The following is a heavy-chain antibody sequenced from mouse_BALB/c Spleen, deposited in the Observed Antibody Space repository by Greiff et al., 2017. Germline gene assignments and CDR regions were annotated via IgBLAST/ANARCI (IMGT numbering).Heavy chain of an antibody. Sequence: EVHLVESGGDLVKPGGSLKLSCAASGFTFSSYGMSWVRQTPDKRLEWVATISSGGSYTYYPDSVKGRFTISRDNAKNTLYLQMSSLKSEDTAMYYCARQRDDGYQFAYWGQGTLVTVSA. J-gene: IGHJ3*01. CDR2: ISSGGSYT. V-gene: IGHV5-6*01. CDR3: ARQRDDGYQFAY. CDR1: GFTFSSYG. D-gene: IGHD2-3*01.